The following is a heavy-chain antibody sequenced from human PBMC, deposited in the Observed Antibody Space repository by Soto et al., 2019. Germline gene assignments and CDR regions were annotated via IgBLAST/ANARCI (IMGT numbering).Heavy chain of an antibody. CDR1: GYNFTTYV. D-gene: IGHD6-19*01. V-gene: IGHV1-3*01. J-gene: IGHJ4*02. CDR2: INCGRCNT. Sequence: QVQLVQSGAEGKQPWASASVSCKASGYNFTTYVVHWLRQSPGQGPEWMGWINCGRCNTVYSQKFQGRVTFTRDTSARTAYMDLNSLTSGDTAVYYCARGYTSGWTFDFWGRGTLVTVSS. CDR3: ARGYTSGWTFDF.